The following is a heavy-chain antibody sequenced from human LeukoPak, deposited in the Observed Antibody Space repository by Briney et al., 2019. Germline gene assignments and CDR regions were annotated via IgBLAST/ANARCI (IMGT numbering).Heavy chain of an antibody. V-gene: IGHV3-23*01. CDR2: INGDAVTT. D-gene: IGHD1-26*01. CDR1: GFTFTNYA. J-gene: IGHJ4*02. CDR3: AKGNRGIFEH. Sequence: GGSLRLSRAASGFTFTNYAMSWVRQAPGKGLEWVSAINGDAVTTFYADSVKGRFTISRDNSKNTLYLQRNGLRADDTAVYYCAKGNRGIFEHWGQGTLVTVSS.